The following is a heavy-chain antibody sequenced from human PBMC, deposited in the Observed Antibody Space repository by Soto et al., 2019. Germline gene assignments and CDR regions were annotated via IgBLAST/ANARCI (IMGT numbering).Heavy chain of an antibody. Sequence: QVQLVQSGAEVKKPGSSVKVSCKVSGGAFSSYALTWVRQAPGQGLEWMGGVIPMSGTPNYAQKFQGRVTITADDSTTTAYMELSSLRSEDTAVYYCASSYGTSWYGDYWGQGTLVTVSS. D-gene: IGHD6-13*01. V-gene: IGHV1-69*01. CDR3: ASSYGTSWYGDY. CDR1: GGAFSSYA. CDR2: VIPMSGTP. J-gene: IGHJ4*02.